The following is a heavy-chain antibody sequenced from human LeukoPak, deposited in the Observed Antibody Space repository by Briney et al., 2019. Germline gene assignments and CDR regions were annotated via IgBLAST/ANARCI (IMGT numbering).Heavy chain of an antibody. D-gene: IGHD5-12*01. CDR3: ARGPPGGYDSAFDY. J-gene: IGHJ4*02. Sequence: SETLSLTCAVSGYSISGGYYWGWIRQPPGKGLEWTGTIFHSGSTYYNPSLKSRVTISVDTSKDQFFLKLSSVTAADTAVYYCARGPPGGYDSAFDYWGQGTLVTVSS. CDR1: GYSISGGYY. V-gene: IGHV4-38-2*01. CDR2: IFHSGST.